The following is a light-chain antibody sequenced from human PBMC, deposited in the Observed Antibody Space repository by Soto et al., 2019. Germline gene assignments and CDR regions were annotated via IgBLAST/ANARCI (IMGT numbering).Light chain of an antibody. J-gene: IGKJ4*01. CDR1: QSITNY. CDR3: QQSYSVPLT. Sequence: DIQMTQSPSSLSASVGDRVTITCRASQSITNYLNWYQQKPGKAPKLLIYTTSSLQTGVPSRFSGSGSGTVYTLTIINLRPEDYASYYCQQSYSVPLTFGGGTKVEIK. V-gene: IGKV1-39*01. CDR2: TTS.